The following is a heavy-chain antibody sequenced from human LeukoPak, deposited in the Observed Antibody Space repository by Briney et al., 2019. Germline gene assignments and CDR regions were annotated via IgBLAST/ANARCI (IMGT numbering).Heavy chain of an antibody. CDR2: INTNTGNP. CDR1: GYTFTNNA. CDR3: ALGITMIDLYRD. V-gene: IGHV7-4-1*02. Sequence: ASVKLTCKASGYTFTNNAMNWERQAHGQGLEWMGWINTNTGNPTCAQGFTGRFVFSLDTSVSTAYLQISSLKAEDTAVYYCALGITMIDLYRDWGQGTLVTVSS. D-gene: IGHD3-22*01. J-gene: IGHJ4*02.